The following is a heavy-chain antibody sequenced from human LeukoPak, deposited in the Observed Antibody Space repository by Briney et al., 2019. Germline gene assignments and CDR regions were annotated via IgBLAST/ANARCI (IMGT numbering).Heavy chain of an antibody. CDR1: GYTFTGYY. CDR2: LDPNTGGT. V-gene: IGHV1-2*02. CDR3: AKFWHSDC. Sequence: GASVKVSCKASGYTFTGYYIHWVRQAPGQGLEWMGWLDPNTGGTHYQGRVTMTRDTSIGTAYMQLSGLTFDDTAVYYCAKFWHSDCWGQGTLVTVSS. J-gene: IGHJ4*02.